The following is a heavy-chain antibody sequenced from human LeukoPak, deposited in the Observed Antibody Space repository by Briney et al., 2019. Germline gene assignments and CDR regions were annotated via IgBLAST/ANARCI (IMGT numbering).Heavy chain of an antibody. V-gene: IGHV4-59*08. J-gene: IGHJ5*02. CDR3: ASSVWPYPTRWFDP. CDR2: IYYSGST. D-gene: IGHD2-8*01. CDR1: GGSVSSYY. Sequence: SETLSLTCTVSGGSVSSYYWSWIRQPPGKGLEWIGYIYYSGSTNYNPSLKSRVTISVDTSKNQFSLKLSSVTAADTAVYYCASSVWPYPTRWFDPWGQGTLVTVSS.